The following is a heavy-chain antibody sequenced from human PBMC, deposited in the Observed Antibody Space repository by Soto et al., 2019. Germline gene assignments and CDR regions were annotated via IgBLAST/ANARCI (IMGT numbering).Heavy chain of an antibody. V-gene: IGHV3-53*01. D-gene: IGHD2-2*02. J-gene: IGHJ6*02. CDR3: ARGPCSTSCYTRRGSMDV. CDR2: IYSGGST. CDR1: GFTVSSNY. Sequence: PVGSLRLSCAASGFTVSSNYMSWVRQAPGKGLEWVSVIYSGGSTYYADSVKGRFTISRDNSKNTLYLQMNSLRAEDMAVYYCARGPCSTSCYTRRGSMDVWGQGTTVTVSS.